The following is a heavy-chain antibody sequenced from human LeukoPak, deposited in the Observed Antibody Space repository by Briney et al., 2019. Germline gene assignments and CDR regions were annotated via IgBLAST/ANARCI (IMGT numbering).Heavy chain of an antibody. CDR3: TRIFYYGTRGYYPDF. CDR2: ISSSISYI. Sequence: GGSLRLSCAASGFTFSSYSMNWVRQAPGKGLEWVSSISSSISYIYYADSVKGRFTISRDNAKNSLYLQMNSLTTEDTAVYYCTRIFYYGTRGYYPDFWGQGTLVTVSS. CDR1: GFTFSSYS. D-gene: IGHD3-22*01. J-gene: IGHJ4*02. V-gene: IGHV3-21*04.